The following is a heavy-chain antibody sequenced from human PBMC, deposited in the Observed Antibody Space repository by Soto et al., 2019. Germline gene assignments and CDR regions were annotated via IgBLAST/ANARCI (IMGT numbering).Heavy chain of an antibody. Sequence: GGSLRLSCAASGFTFSSYGMHWVRQAPGKGLEWVAVIWYDGSNKYYADSMKGRFTISRDNSKNTLYLQMNSLRAEDTAVYYCARDLPNYGYYYYGMDVWGQGTTVTVSS. CDR3: ARDLPNYGYYYYGMDV. CDR1: GFTFSSYG. D-gene: IGHD4-17*01. J-gene: IGHJ6*02. V-gene: IGHV3-33*01. CDR2: IWYDGSNK.